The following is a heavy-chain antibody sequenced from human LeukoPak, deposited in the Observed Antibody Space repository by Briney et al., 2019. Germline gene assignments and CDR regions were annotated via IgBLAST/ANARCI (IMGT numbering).Heavy chain of an antibody. J-gene: IGHJ6*03. V-gene: IGHV4-38-2*01. D-gene: IGHD5-18*01. CDR1: GYSISSGYC. CDR3: ARQSIRGYEYYMDV. Sequence: SETLSFTCAVSGYSISSGYCWGWIRQPPRKGLVWIGSICDSGSTYYNPSLKRRVTISVDTSKNQFSLKLSSVPAADTAVYYCARQSIRGYEYYMDVWGKGTTVTVSS. CDR2: ICDSGST.